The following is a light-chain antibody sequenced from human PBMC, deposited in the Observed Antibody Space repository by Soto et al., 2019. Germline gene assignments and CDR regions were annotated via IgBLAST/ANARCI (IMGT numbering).Light chain of an antibody. CDR3: QQYNSYSPT. CDR2: KAS. CDR1: QSISVW. V-gene: IGKV1-5*03. Sequence: DIPLTQSPSTLSASLLERATLXWRASQSISVWLAWYQQKAGKAPNLLIYKASRLESGVPSRFSGSGSETEFTLTISGLQPGDSATYYCQQYNSYSPTFGQGTKVDIK. J-gene: IGKJ1*01.